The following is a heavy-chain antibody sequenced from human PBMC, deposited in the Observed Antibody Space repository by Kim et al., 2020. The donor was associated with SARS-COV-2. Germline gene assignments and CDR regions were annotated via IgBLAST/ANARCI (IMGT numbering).Heavy chain of an antibody. D-gene: IGHD6-13*01. CDR3: ARRSAAAGRRRPPFDY. V-gene: IGHV4-39*01. CDR1: GGSISSSSYY. CDR2: IYYSGST. Sequence: SETLSLTCTVSGGSISSSSYYWGWIRQPPGKGLEWIGSIYYSGSTYYNPSLKSRVTISVDTSKNQFSLKLSSVTAADTAVYYCARRSAAAGRRRPPFDYWGQGTLVTVSS. J-gene: IGHJ4*02.